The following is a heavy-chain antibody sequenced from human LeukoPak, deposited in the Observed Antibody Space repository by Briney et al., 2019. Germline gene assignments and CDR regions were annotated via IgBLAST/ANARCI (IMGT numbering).Heavy chain of an antibody. CDR1: GGSISSGSYY. CDR2: IYTSGST. CDR3: ARRGRYFDWLLPNYYYYYMDV. Sequence: SETLSLTCTVSGGSISSGSYYWSWIRQPAGKGLEWIGRIYTSGSTNYNPSLKSRVTISVDTSKNQFSLKLSSVTAADTAVYYCARRGRYFDWLLPNYYYYYMDVWGKGTTVTISS. V-gene: IGHV4-61*02. D-gene: IGHD3-9*01. J-gene: IGHJ6*03.